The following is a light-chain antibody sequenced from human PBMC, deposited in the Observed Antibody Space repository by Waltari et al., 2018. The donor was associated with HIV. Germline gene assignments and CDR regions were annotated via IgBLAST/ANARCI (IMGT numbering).Light chain of an antibody. CDR3: ATWDDTMSVV. Sequence: TQPPSVSGAPGQRVNISCSGGPSNIGGNSVNWYRQLPGTAPILLIYNNDQRPSSVPVRFSGSKSATSASLVISGLQSDDEADYYCATWDDTMSVVFGGGTRLTVL. CDR2: NND. V-gene: IGLV1-44*01. CDR1: PSNIGGNS. J-gene: IGLJ2*01.